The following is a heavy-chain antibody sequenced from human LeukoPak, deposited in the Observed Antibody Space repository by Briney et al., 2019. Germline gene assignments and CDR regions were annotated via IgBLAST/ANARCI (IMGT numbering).Heavy chain of an antibody. J-gene: IGHJ4*02. CDR2: ISYDGSNK. CDR3: AREWSGYYSRYYFDY. D-gene: IGHD3-3*01. CDR1: GFTFSSYA. Sequence: GSLRLSCAASGFTFSSYATHWVRQAPGKGLEWVAVISYDGSNKYYADSVKGRFTISRDNSKNTLYLQMNSLRAEDTAVYYCAREWSGYYSRYYFDYWGQGTLVTVSS. V-gene: IGHV3-30-3*01.